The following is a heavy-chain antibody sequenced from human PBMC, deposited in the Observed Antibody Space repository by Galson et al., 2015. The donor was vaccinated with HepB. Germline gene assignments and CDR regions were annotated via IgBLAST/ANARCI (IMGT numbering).Heavy chain of an antibody. V-gene: IGHV1-69*13. CDR1: GGTFSSYA. CDR2: IIPIFGIA. D-gene: IGHD1-26*01. CDR3: ARLVGATTGDY. Sequence: SVKVSCKASGGTFSSYAVSWVRQAPGQGLEWMGGIIPIFGIANYAQKFQGRVTITADESTSTAYMELSSLRSEDTAVYYCARLVGATTGDYWGQGTLVTVSS. J-gene: IGHJ4*02.